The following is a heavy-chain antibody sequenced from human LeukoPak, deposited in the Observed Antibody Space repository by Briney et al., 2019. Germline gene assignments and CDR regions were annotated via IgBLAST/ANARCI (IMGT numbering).Heavy chain of an antibody. Sequence: GGSLRLSCAASGFTFSSSGMHWVRQAPGKGLEWVANINQGGSDKYYVDSVKGRFTISRDNANNLLYLQMNSLRGEDTAVYYCTRDRSRAEDDWGQGTLVTVSS. CDR2: INQGGSDK. J-gene: IGHJ4*02. V-gene: IGHV3-7*01. CDR1: GFTFSSSG. D-gene: IGHD1-14*01. CDR3: TRDRSRAEDD.